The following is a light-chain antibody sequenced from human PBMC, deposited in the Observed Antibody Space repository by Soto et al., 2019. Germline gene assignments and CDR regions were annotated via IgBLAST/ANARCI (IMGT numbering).Light chain of an antibody. CDR3: SSYTDSSNYV. V-gene: IGLV2-14*01. Sequence: QSVLTQPASVSGSPGQSITISCTGTSSDLAIHNYVSWYQQQPGKAPKLMIYQVTNRPSGVSNRFSGSRSGNTASLTISGLQAEDEADYYCSSYTDSSNYVFETGTKVTVL. J-gene: IGLJ1*01. CDR2: QVT. CDR1: SSDLAIHNY.